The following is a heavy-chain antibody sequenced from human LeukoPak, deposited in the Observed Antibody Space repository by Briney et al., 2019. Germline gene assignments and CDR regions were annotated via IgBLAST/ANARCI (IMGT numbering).Heavy chain of an antibody. Sequence: PSETLSLTCTVSGDSISSSDYYWGWIRQPPGKGLEWIGGIYYSGSTYYNPSLRSRVTISVDTSKNQFSLKLSSVTAADTAVYCCARRTYSSSYYYFDYWGQGTLVTVSS. J-gene: IGHJ4*02. D-gene: IGHD3-22*01. CDR3: ARRTYSSSYYYFDY. V-gene: IGHV4-39*01. CDR1: GDSISSSDYY. CDR2: IYYSGST.